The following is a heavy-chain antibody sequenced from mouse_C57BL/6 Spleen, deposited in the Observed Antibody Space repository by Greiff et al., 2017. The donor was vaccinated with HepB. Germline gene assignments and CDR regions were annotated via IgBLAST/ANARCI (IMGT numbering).Heavy chain of an antibody. CDR1: GYTFTEYT. V-gene: IGHV1-62-2*01. Sequence: VQLQQSGAELVKPGASVKLSCKASGYTFTEYTIHWVKQRSGQGLGWIGWFYPGSGSIKYNEKFKDKATLTADKSSSTVYMKLSRLTSEDSAVYFCARHEGSWYYSNSEGYFDVWGTGTTVTVSS. J-gene: IGHJ1*03. D-gene: IGHD2-5*01. CDR3: ARHEGSWYYSNSEGYFDV. CDR2: FYPGSGSI.